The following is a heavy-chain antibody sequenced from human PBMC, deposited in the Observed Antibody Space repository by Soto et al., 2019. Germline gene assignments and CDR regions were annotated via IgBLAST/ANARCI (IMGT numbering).Heavy chain of an antibody. V-gene: IGHV3-7*01. J-gene: IGHJ6*03. CDR3: ARVGYDFWSGYLYYYMDV. Sequence: GGSLRLSCAASGFTFSSYWMSWVRQAPGKGLEWVANIKQDGSEKYYVDSVKGRFTISRDNAKNSLYLQMNSLRAEDTAVYYCARVGYDFWSGYLYYYMDVWGKGTTVTVSS. CDR1: GFTFSSYW. CDR2: IKQDGSEK. D-gene: IGHD3-3*01.